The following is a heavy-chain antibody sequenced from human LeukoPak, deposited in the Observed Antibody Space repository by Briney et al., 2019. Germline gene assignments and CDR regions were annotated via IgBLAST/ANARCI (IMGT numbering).Heavy chain of an antibody. D-gene: IGHD3-9*01. CDR1: GFTFSRYG. V-gene: IGHV3-23*01. Sequence: GGSLRLSCAASGFTFSRYGMSWVRQAPGKGLEWVSTISASGFSTYFADSVKGRFTISRDSSRNTLYLQMDSLRAEDTALYYCAKSTTSGTTGYWADWGQGTLVTVSS. CDR3: AKSTTSGTTGYWAD. CDR2: ISASGFST. J-gene: IGHJ4*02.